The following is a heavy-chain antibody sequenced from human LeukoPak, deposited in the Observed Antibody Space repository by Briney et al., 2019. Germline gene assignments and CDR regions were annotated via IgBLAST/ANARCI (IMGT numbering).Heavy chain of an antibody. J-gene: IGHJ4*02. CDR1: GFTFSTFA. CDR2: IFPSGGEI. Sequence: GGSLRLSCAASGFTFSTFAMIWVRQPPGKGLEWVSSIFPSGGEIHYADSVRGRFTISRDNSKNTLYLQMNSLRAEDTAVYYCARRAGAYSHPYDYWGQGTLVTVSS. V-gene: IGHV3-23*01. D-gene: IGHD4/OR15-4a*01. CDR3: ARRAGAYSHPYDY.